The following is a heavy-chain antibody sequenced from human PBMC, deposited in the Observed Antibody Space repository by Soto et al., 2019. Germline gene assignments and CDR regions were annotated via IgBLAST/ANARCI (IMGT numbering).Heavy chain of an antibody. J-gene: IGHJ4*02. CDR1: GYSFTDYG. CDR2: ISGKNGGT. Sequence: QVQLEQSGPEVKKPGASVKVSCKASGYSFTDYGVTWVRQAPGQGLEWMGWISGKNGGTNYAQELQGRVTMTTDTSTKTVYMEMRSLKSDDPAVYYCARAKRITGDFDYWGQGTLVAVSS. V-gene: IGHV1-18*01. D-gene: IGHD3-3*01. CDR3: ARAKRITGDFDY.